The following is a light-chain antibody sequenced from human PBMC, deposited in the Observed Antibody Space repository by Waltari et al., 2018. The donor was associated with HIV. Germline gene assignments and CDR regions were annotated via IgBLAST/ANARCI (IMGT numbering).Light chain of an antibody. CDR3: AVWDDSLGGAV. J-gene: IGLJ2*01. Sequence: QSVLTQQPSASGTPGQRVTSPCSGTSSNLGTYSVNWYQPFPGPAPKLLIYMNDQRPSGVPGRFSGSQSGTSASLAISGLQYDDEADYYCAVWDDSLGGAVFGGGTKLTVL. CDR2: MND. V-gene: IGLV1-47*01. CDR1: SSNLGTYS.